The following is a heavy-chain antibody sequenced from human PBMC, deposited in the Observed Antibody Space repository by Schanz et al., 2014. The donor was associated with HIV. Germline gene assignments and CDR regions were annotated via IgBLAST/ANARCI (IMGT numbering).Heavy chain of an antibody. J-gene: IGHJ6*02. V-gene: IGHV1-2*02. D-gene: IGHD3-9*01. Sequence: QVQLVQSGAEVKKPGASVKVSCKAPGHPFTGYYIHWVRQAPGQGLEWMGWINPNSGGTNYAPKFQGRVTMTRDTSVSTAYMELSRLTSDDTAMYYCAREKVGILADYTPNGMDVWGPGTTVTVSS. CDR1: GHPFTGYY. CDR3: AREKVGILADYTPNGMDV. CDR2: INPNSGGT.